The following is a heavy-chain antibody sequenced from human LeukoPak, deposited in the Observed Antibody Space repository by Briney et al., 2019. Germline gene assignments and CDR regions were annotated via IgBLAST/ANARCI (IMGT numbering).Heavy chain of an antibody. CDR1: GGSFSGYY. Sequence: SETLSLTCAVYGGSFSGYYWSWIRQPPGKGLEWIGEINHSGSTNYNPSLKSRVTISVDTSKNQFSLKLSSVTAEDTAVYYCAKEGIAAAHVSDFDYWGQGTLVTVSS. CDR2: INHSGST. D-gene: IGHD6-13*01. J-gene: IGHJ4*02. V-gene: IGHV4-34*01. CDR3: AKEGIAAAHVSDFDY.